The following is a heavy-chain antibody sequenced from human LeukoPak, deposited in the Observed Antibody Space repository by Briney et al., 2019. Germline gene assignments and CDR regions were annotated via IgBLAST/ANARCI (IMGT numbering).Heavy chain of an antibody. CDR3: ARSRHSFGGDYYYYYGMDV. CDR2: IKQDGSEK. D-gene: IGHD3-10*01. V-gene: IGHV3-7*01. Sequence: GGSLRLSCAASGFTFSSYWMSWVRQAPGKGLEWVANIKQDGSEKYYVDSVKGRFTISRDNAKNSLYLQMNSLRAEDTAVYYCARSRHSFGGDYYYYYGMDVWGQGTTVTVSS. J-gene: IGHJ6*02. CDR1: GFTFSSYW.